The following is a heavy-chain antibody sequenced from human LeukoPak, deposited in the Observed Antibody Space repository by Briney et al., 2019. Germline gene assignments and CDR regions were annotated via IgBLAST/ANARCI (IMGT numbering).Heavy chain of an antibody. Sequence: GGSLRLSCAASGFTFSNYGMNWVRQAPGKGLEWLAVISYDGRNKYYADSVKGRFTISRDNSKNTLYLQMNSLRAEDTAVYYCAKAEYCTGARCYSAAFAYWGQGTLVTVSS. D-gene: IGHD2-8*02. CDR3: AKAEYCTGARCYSAAFAY. CDR1: GFTFSNYG. J-gene: IGHJ4*02. CDR2: ISYDGRNK. V-gene: IGHV3-30*18.